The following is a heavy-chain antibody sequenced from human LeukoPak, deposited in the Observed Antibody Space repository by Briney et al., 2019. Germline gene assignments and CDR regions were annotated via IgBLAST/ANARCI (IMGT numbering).Heavy chain of an antibody. Sequence: TGGSLRLSCAAPGFTFSSYGMHWVRQAPGKGLEWVSVIWYDGSKKYYADSVKGRFTISRDNSKNTLYLQMDSLRAEDTALYYCGRYNTGSVDYWGQGTLVTVSS. CDR2: IWYDGSKK. CDR3: GRYNTGSVDY. V-gene: IGHV3-33*01. J-gene: IGHJ4*02. D-gene: IGHD2-8*02. CDR1: GFTFSSYG.